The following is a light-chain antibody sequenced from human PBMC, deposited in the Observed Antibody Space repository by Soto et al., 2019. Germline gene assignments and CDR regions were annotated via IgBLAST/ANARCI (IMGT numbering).Light chain of an antibody. Sequence: QSVLTQPRSVSGSPGQSVTISCTGTSSDVGGYNYVSWYQQHPGKAPKLMIYDVSERPSGVPDRFSGSKSGNTASLTISGLQAEDEADYYCCSYVGSYSVVFGGGTKLTVL. CDR2: DVS. J-gene: IGLJ2*01. CDR1: SSDVGGYNY. V-gene: IGLV2-11*01. CDR3: CSYVGSYSVV.